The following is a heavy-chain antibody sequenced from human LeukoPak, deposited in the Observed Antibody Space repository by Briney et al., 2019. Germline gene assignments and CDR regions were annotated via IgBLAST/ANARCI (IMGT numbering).Heavy chain of an antibody. Sequence: GGSLRLSCTASGFTFSKFAMSWVRQAPGKGPEWVSTISSSCGDTYYADSVKGRFTVSRDNSKNTLFLQMNSLRAEDTALYYCAKGSLGSWYFFDYWGQGTLVSVSS. CDR1: GFTFSKFA. CDR2: ISSSCGDT. CDR3: AKGSLGSWYFFDY. D-gene: IGHD6-13*01. V-gene: IGHV3-23*01. J-gene: IGHJ4*02.